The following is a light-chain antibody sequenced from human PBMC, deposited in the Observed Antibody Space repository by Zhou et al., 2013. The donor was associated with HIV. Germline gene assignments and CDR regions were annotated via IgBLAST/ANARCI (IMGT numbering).Light chain of an antibody. Sequence: EIVMTQSPAALSVSPGERATLSCRASQSVNRNVAWYQQKAAQAPRLLIYDASTRATGIPARFSGSGSGTEFTLTISSLQSEDFAVYYCQQYNNWPSPITFGQGTRLDIK. CDR1: QSVNRN. CDR3: QQYNNWPSPIT. V-gene: IGKV3-15*01. CDR2: DAS. J-gene: IGKJ5*01.